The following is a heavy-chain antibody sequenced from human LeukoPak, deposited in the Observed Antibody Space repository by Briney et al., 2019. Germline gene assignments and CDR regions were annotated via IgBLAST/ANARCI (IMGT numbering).Heavy chain of an antibody. CDR3: ARDLGDTGEDY. J-gene: IGHJ4*02. Sequence: PGGSLRLSCAASGFTFSSSWMHWVRQAPGKGLVWVSRINPDGSNTNYADSVKGRFTISRDNAKNTLFLQMNSLRDEDTAVYYCARDLGDTGEDYWGQGTLVTVSS. D-gene: IGHD2-8*02. CDR1: GFTFSSSW. CDR2: INPDGSNT. V-gene: IGHV3-74*01.